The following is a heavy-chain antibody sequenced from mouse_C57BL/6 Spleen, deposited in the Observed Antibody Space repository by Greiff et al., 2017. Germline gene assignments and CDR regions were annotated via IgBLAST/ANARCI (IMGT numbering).Heavy chain of an antibody. V-gene: IGHV14-2*01. CDR3: ARNYYGSSYVGWFAY. J-gene: IGHJ3*01. CDR2: IDPEDGDT. Sequence: EVQLQQSGAELVKPGASVKLSCTASGFNIKDYYMHWVKQRTEQGLEWIGRIDPEDGDTKYAPKFQGKATITADTSSNTAYLQLSSLTSEDTAVYYCARNYYGSSYVGWFAYWGQGTLVTVSS. D-gene: IGHD1-1*01. CDR1: GFNIKDYY.